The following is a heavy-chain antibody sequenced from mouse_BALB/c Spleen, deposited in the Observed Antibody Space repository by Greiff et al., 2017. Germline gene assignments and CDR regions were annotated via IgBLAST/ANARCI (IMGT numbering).Heavy chain of an antibody. CDR2: IYPGDGDT. CDR1: GYAFSSYW. V-gene: IGHV1-80*01. CDR3: ASEGYDGSY. J-gene: IGHJ3*01. Sequence: QVQLKQSGAELVRPGSSVKISCKASGYAFSSYWMNWVKQRPGQGLEWIGQIYPGDGDTNYNGKFKGKATLTADKSSSTAYMQLSSLTSEDSAVYFCASEGYDGSYWGQGTLVTVSA. D-gene: IGHD2-3*01.